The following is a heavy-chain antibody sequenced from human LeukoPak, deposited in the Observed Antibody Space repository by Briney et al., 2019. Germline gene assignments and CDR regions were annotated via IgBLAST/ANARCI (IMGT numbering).Heavy chain of an antibody. J-gene: IGHJ4*02. D-gene: IGHD5-12*01. CDR3: ARDGSGYDPGHFDY. CDR2: IYYSGST. V-gene: IGHV4-39*07. CDR1: GGSISSSSYY. Sequence: PSETLSLTCTVSGGSISSSSYYWGWIRQPPGKGLEWIGSIYYSGSTYYNPSLKSRVTISVDTPKNQFSLKLSSVTAADTAVYYCARDGSGYDPGHFDYWGQGTLVTVSS.